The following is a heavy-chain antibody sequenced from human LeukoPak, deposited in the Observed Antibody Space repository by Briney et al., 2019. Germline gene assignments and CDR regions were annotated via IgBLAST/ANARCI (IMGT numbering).Heavy chain of an antibody. D-gene: IGHD2-8*01. J-gene: IGHJ4*02. CDR1: GFIFDDYV. CDR3: AKAGVERELDY. V-gene: IGHV3-9*01. Sequence: GGSLRLSCAASGFIFDDYVMHWVRQAPGKGLEWVSGISWTGATLGYAASVKGRFTISRDDAKNSLYLQMNRLRVEDTAWYYCAKAGVERELDYWGQGTLVTVSS. CDR2: ISWTGATL.